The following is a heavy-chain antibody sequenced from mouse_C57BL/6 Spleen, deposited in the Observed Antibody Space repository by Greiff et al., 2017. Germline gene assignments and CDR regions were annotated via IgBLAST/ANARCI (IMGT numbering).Heavy chain of an antibody. CDR1: GYTFTSYW. D-gene: IGHD1-1*01. CDR2: IYPSDSET. CDR3: ARSRIYYYGSSYFDY. Sequence: QVQLQQPGAELVRPGSSVKLSCKASGYTFTSYWLDWVKQRPGPGLEWIGNIYPSDSETHYNQKFKDKATLTVDKSSSTAYMQLSSLTSEDSAVYYCARSRIYYYGSSYFDYWGQGTTLTVSS. J-gene: IGHJ2*01. V-gene: IGHV1-61*01.